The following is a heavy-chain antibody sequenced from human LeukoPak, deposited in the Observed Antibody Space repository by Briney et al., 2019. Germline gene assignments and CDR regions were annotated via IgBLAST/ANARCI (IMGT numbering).Heavy chain of an antibody. CDR2: IWYDGSNK. D-gene: IGHD2-2*01. CDR3: ARDPGSSSTSCLHNWFDP. CDR1: GFTFSSYS. V-gene: IGHV3-33*01. Sequence: GGSLRLSCAASGFTFSSYSMHWVRQAPGKGLEWVAVIWYDGSNKYYADSVKGRFTISRDNSKNTLYLQMNSLRAEDTAVYYCARDPGSSSTSCLHNWFDPWGQGTLVTVSS. J-gene: IGHJ5*02.